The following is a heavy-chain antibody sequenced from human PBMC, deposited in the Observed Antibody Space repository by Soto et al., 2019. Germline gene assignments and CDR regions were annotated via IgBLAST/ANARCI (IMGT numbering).Heavy chain of an antibody. CDR1: GYTFTSYD. CDR2: MNPNSGNT. D-gene: IGHD2-15*01. CDR3: ARAEVVAAPSGY. V-gene: IGHV1-8*01. Sequence: ASVKVSCKASGYTFTSYDINWVRQATGQGLEWMGWMNPNSGNTGYAQKFQGRVTMTRNTSISTAYMELSSLRSEDTAVYYCARAEVVAAPSGYWGQGTLVTVSS. J-gene: IGHJ4*02.